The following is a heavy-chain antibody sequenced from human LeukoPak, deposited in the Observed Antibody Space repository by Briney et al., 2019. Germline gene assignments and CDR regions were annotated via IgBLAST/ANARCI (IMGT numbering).Heavy chain of an antibody. CDR3: ARQEVSYYYYYGMDV. Sequence: ASVTVSCKASGYTFTSYDINWVRQAPGQGLEWMGWMNPNSGNTGYAQKFQGRVTMTRNTSISTAYMELSSLRSEDTAVYYCARQEVSYYYYYGMDVWGQGTTVTVSS. V-gene: IGHV1-8*01. D-gene: IGHD2-8*01. CDR1: GYTFTSYD. J-gene: IGHJ6*02. CDR2: MNPNSGNT.